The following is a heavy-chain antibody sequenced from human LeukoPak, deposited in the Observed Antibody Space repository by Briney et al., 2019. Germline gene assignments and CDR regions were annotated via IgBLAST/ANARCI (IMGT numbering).Heavy chain of an antibody. V-gene: IGHV5-51*01. CDR1: GYSFTSYW. CDR2: IYPGDSDT. D-gene: IGHD5-18*01. CDR3: ARLERGRYGYGSFDY. J-gene: IGHJ4*02. Sequence: GESLKISCKGSGYSFTSYWIGWVRQMPGKGLEWMGIIYPGDSDTRYSPSFQGQVTISADKSISTAYLQWSSLKASDTAMYYCARLERGRYGYGSFDYWGQGTLVTVSS.